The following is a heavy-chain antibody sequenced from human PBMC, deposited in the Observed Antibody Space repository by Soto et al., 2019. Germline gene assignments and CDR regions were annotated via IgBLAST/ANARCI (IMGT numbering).Heavy chain of an antibody. CDR3: ASLPYSSTWYGVGYFDN. CDR1: AGSISNNDYY. V-gene: IGHV4-39*01. CDR2: IYYSGSL. D-gene: IGHD6-13*01. J-gene: IGHJ4*02. Sequence: LSLTCTVSAGSISNNDYYWAWIRQPPGKGLEWIGTIYYSGSLHYNPSLKSRVAVSIDTSKNQFSLQLFSVTAADTAVYFCASLPYSSTWYGVGYFDNCGQGTLVTVSS.